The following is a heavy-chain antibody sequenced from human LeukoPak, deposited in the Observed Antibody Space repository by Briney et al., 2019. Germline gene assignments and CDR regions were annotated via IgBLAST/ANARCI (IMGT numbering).Heavy chain of an antibody. CDR2: ISGGGGST. D-gene: IGHD3-22*01. V-gene: IGHV3-23*01. Sequence: GGSLRLSCAASGFTFSSYATSWVRQAPGKGLEWVSAISGGGGSTYYADSVKGRFTISRDNSKNTLYLQMNSLRAEDTAVYYCAKGGYDSSGYYFVDAFDIWGQGTMVTVSS. CDR3: AKGGYDSSGYYFVDAFDI. J-gene: IGHJ3*02. CDR1: GFTFSSYA.